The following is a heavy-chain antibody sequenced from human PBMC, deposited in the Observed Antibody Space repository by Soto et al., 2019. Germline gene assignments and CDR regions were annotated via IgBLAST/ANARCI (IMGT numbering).Heavy chain of an antibody. J-gene: IGHJ4*02. Sequence: QVQLQESGPGLVKPSQTLSLTCTVSSGSITSGGYYWSWIRQHPGKGLEWIGYIFYSGSTYYNPSLKSRVTISVDTSKNQFSLKLSSVIAADTAVYYCARVFGTYYFDYWGQGTLVTVSS. CDR3: ARVFGTYYFDY. CDR2: IFYSGST. CDR1: SGSITSGGYY. V-gene: IGHV4-31*03. D-gene: IGHD3-10*01.